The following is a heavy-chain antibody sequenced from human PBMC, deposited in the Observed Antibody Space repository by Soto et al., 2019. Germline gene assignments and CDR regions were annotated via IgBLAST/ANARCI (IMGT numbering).Heavy chain of an antibody. Sequence: QVQLVESGGGVVQPGRSLRLSCAASGFTFSSYGMHWVRQAPGKGLEWVAVISYDGSNKYYADSVKGRFTISRDNYKNTLYLQMNSLRAEDTAVYYCAIVGATDFDYWGQGTLVTVSS. CDR2: ISYDGSNK. CDR3: AIVGATDFDY. CDR1: GFTFSSYG. J-gene: IGHJ4*02. V-gene: IGHV3-30*03. D-gene: IGHD1-26*01.